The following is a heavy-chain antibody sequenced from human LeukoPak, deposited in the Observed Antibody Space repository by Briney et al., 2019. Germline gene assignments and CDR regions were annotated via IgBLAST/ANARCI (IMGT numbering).Heavy chain of an antibody. V-gene: IGHV1-2*02. CDR1: GYTFTGYY. CDR2: INPNSGGT. CDR3: AIDSSGYYSFDY. J-gene: IGHJ4*02. D-gene: IGHD3-22*01. Sequence: GASVKVSCKASGYTFTGYYMHWVRQAPGQGLEWMGWINPNSGGTKYAQKFQSRVTMTRDTSISTAYMELSRLRSDDTAVYYCAIDSSGYYSFDYWGQGTLVTVSS.